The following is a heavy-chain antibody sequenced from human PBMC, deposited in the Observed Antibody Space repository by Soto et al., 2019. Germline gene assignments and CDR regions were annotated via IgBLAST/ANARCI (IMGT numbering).Heavy chain of an antibody. CDR3: ARVKATLYRHYYFDY. V-gene: IGHV4-30-4*01. Sequence: SETLSLTCSVSGGTINSGDYFWSWIRQPPGRGLEWIGSIFYTGSTYYSPSLKSRASMSMDTSKNLFSLSLRSLTAADTAVYFCARVKATLYRHYYFDYWGQGTPVTVSS. D-gene: IGHD5-12*01. CDR2: IFYTGST. J-gene: IGHJ4*02. CDR1: GGTINSGDYF.